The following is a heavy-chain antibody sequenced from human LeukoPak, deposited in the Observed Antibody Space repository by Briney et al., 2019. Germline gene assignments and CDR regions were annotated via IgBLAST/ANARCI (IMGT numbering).Heavy chain of an antibody. CDR2: ITYNGAAT. CDR3: AKDGLYFDGSTHIYYFDS. V-gene: IGHV3-23*01. D-gene: IGHD3-9*01. Sequence: GGSLRLSCAASGFSFGGYAMTWVRQAPGKGLEWVSSITYNGAATYYLDSVKARFTISRDNSRSTLYLQRDSLTAEDTALYYCAKDGLYFDGSTHIYYFDSWGQGTLVAVSS. J-gene: IGHJ4*02. CDR1: GFSFGGYA.